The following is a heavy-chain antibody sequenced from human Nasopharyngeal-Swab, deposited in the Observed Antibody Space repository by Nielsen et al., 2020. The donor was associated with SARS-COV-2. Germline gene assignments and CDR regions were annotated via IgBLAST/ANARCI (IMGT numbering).Heavy chain of an antibody. J-gene: IGHJ4*02. D-gene: IGHD2-15*01. Sequence: GESLKISCAASGFTFSDSAIHWVRQASGEGLEWVARISSKGNNYATASSASVKGRFIIFRDDPTNTAYLQMNSLKTEDTAMYYCTRCGGGCYSGRDYWGQGTLVTVSS. CDR1: GFTFSDSA. CDR2: ISSKGNNYAT. V-gene: IGHV3-73*01. CDR3: TRCGGGCYSGRDY.